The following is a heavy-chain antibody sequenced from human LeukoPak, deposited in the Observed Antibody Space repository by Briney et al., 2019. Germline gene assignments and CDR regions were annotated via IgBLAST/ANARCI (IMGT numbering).Heavy chain of an antibody. CDR2: IYYSGST. Sequence: NSSETLSLTCTVSGGSISSYYWSWIRQPPGKGLEWVGYIYYSGSTNYNRSLKRRVTISVDTSKTQFSLKLSSVTAADTAVYYCARGGSSSHHWYYYYGMDVWGQGTTVTVSS. D-gene: IGHD6-6*01. CDR3: ARGGSSSHHWYYYYGMDV. V-gene: IGHV4-59*12. CDR1: GGSISSYY. J-gene: IGHJ6*02.